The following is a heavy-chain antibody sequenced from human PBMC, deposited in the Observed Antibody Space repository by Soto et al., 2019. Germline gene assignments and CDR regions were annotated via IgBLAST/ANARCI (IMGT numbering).Heavy chain of an antibody. Sequence: PGGSLRLSCAASGFTFSSYAMSWVRQAPEKGLDWVSSISGGGDDTAYAASVKGRFSISRDNSESTVYLQMSGLRAEDTAIYYCAKRNCAGGRCHNDYWGQGTLVTVSS. V-gene: IGHV3-23*01. CDR3: AKRNCAGGRCHNDY. CDR1: GFTFSSYA. CDR2: ISGGGDDT. D-gene: IGHD2-8*02. J-gene: IGHJ4*02.